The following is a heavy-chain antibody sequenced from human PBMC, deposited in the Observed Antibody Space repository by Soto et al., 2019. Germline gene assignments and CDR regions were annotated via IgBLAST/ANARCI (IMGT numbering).Heavy chain of an antibody. CDR2: INPNSGGT. CDR1: GYTFTGYY. J-gene: IGHJ4*02. Sequence: ASVKVSCKASGYTFTGYYMHWVRQAPGQGLEWMGWINPNSGGTNYAQKFQGRVTMTRDTSISTAYMELSRLRSDDTAVYYGARAITMIVTALAYWGQGTLVTVSS. CDR3: ARAITMIVTALAY. V-gene: IGHV1-2*02. D-gene: IGHD3-22*01.